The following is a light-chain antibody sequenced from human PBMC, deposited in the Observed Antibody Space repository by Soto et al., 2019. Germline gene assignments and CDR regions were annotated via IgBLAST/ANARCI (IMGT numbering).Light chain of an antibody. V-gene: IGKV3-11*01. CDR1: KSVSTF. CDR3: QQRARWPMP. Sequence: EFVLTQSQPTLPMSPGERVTLSCRASKSVSTFVAWYQHKPGQAPRPVIYDTFKRAPGVPDRFSGGGSGTDFSLTISSLEPEDFAVYYCQQRARWPMPFGQGTRLELK. CDR2: DTF. J-gene: IGKJ5*01.